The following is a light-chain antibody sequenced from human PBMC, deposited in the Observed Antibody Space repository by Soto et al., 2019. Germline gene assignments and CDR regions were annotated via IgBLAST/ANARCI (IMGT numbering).Light chain of an antibody. CDR1: QSVSFH. V-gene: IGKV3-11*01. CDR2: DTS. J-gene: IGKJ1*01. CDR3: ERRGNWPPTWT. Sequence: EIVLTQSPATLSLSPGERATLSCRASQSVSFHLAWYQQKPGQAPRLLIYDTSNRAPGIPARLSGSKSGAYFTLTISSLEPEDFAVYYGERRGNWPPTWTFGQGTNVEVK.